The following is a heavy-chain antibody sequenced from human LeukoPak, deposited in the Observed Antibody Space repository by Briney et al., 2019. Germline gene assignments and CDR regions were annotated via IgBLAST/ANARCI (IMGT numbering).Heavy chain of an antibody. CDR2: IYCSGST. V-gene: IGHV4-61*01. D-gene: IGHD3-3*01. Sequence: SETLSLTCTVSGGSVSSGSYYWSWIRQPPGKGLEWIGYIYCSGSTNYNPSLKSRVTISVDTSKNQFSLKLSSVTAADTAVYYCARYRITIFGVALYYFDYWGQGTLVTVSS. CDR1: GGSVSSGSYY. CDR3: ARYRITIFGVALYYFDY. J-gene: IGHJ4*02.